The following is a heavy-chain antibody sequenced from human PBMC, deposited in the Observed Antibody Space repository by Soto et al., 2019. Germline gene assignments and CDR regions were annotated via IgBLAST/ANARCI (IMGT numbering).Heavy chain of an antibody. V-gene: IGHV1-69*06. D-gene: IGHD5-18*01. Sequence: QVQLVQSGAEVKKPGSSVKVSCKASGGTFSSYAISWVRQAPGQGLEWMGGIIPIFGTANYAQKFQGRVTITAHKSTSTAYMELSSLRSEDTAVYYCAREAVDTAMMGANDYWGQGTLVTVSS. CDR1: GGTFSSYA. CDR3: AREAVDTAMMGANDY. J-gene: IGHJ4*02. CDR2: IIPIFGTA.